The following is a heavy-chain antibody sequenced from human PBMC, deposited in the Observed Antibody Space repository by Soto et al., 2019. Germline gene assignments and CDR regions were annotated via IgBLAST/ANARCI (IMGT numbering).Heavy chain of an antibody. V-gene: IGHV4-4*02. D-gene: IGHD3-10*01. CDR3: ARAHGSGWGAFDI. J-gene: IGHJ3*02. Sequence: PSETLSLTCAVSGGSVSSTNWWSWVRQPPGKGLEWIGYIYHSGSIYYNPPLKSRVTISVDRSKNQFSLKLSSVTAADTAVYYCARAHGSGWGAFDIWGQGTMVTVSS. CDR1: GGSVSSTNW. CDR2: IYHSGSI.